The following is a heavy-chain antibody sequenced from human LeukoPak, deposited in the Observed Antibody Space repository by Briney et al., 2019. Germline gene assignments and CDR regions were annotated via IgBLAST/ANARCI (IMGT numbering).Heavy chain of an antibody. V-gene: IGHV3-23*01. Sequence: GSLRLSCAASGFTFSTYALNWVRQAPGKGLEWVSAISDSGGAIYYADSVKGRFTMSRDNSKNSLFLHMNSLRAEDTAVYYCARIGSAAFTDYWGQGTLVTVSS. D-gene: IGHD3-3*02. CDR2: ISDSGGAI. J-gene: IGHJ4*02. CDR1: GFTFSTYA. CDR3: ARIGSAAFTDY.